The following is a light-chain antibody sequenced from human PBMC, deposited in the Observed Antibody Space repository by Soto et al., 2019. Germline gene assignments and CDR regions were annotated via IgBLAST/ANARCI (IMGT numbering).Light chain of an antibody. J-gene: IGLJ3*02. CDR2: GNS. CDR1: SSNIGAGYD. CDR3: QSYDSSLSGWV. V-gene: IGLV1-40*01. Sequence: QSVLTQPPSVSGARGQRVTISCTGSSSNIGAGYDVHWYQQLPGTAPKLLIYGNSNRPSGVPDRFSGSKSGTTASLAITGLQAEDEADYYCQSYDSSLSGWVFGGGTKLNVL.